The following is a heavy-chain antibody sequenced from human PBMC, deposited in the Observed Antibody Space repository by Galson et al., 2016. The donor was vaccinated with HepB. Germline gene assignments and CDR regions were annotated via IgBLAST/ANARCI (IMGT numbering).Heavy chain of an antibody. CDR1: GFTFSSYA. Sequence: SLRLSCAGSGFTFSSYAMSWVRQAPGKGLERVSVISGRGSSTYYADSVKGRFTISRDNSKNTLFLHINSLRAEDTAIYYCAKVYCSGANCPAGSYYFDYWGQGTLVTVSS. CDR2: ISGRGSST. D-gene: IGHD2-15*01. J-gene: IGHJ4*02. CDR3: AKVYCSGANCPAGSYYFDY. V-gene: IGHV3-23*01.